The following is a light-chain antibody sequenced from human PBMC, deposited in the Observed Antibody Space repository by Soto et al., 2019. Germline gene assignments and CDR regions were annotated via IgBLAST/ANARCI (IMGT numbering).Light chain of an antibody. J-gene: IGLJ1*01. Sequence: QSVLTQPASVSGSPGQSITISCTGTSSDVGAYNYVSWYQQHPGKAPKLMIYEVSNRPSGVSNRFSGSKSGNTASLTISGLQTEDEADYYCAAWDDSLNGYVFATGTKLTVL. CDR2: EVS. CDR3: AAWDDSLNGYV. V-gene: IGLV2-14*01. CDR1: SSDVGAYNY.